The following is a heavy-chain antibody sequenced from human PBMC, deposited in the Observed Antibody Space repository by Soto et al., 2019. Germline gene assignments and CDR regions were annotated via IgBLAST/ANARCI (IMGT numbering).Heavy chain of an antibody. CDR3: ARDNSYYFDY. D-gene: IGHD2-15*01. V-gene: IGHV4-59*01. Sequence: PSETLSLTCTVSGGSISSYYWSWIRQPPGKGLEWIGYIYYSGSTNYNPSLKSRVTISVDTSKNQFSLKLSSVTAAHTAVYYCARDNSYYFDYWGQGTLVTVSS. J-gene: IGHJ4*02. CDR1: GGSISSYY. CDR2: IYYSGST.